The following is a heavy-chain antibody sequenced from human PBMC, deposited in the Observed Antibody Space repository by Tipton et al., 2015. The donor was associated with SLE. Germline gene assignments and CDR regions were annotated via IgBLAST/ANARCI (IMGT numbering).Heavy chain of an antibody. Sequence: TLSLTCTVSGGSISSSSYYWGWIRQPPGKGLEWIGSIYYSGSTYYNPSLKSRVTISVDTSKNQFSLKLSSVTAADTAVYYCATAGGSTSCFYCGYFDLWGRGPLVTVSS. J-gene: IGHJ2*01. CDR1: GGSISSSSYY. V-gene: IGHV4-39*07. CDR2: IYYSGST. CDR3: ATAGGSTSCFYCGYFDL. D-gene: IGHD2-2*01.